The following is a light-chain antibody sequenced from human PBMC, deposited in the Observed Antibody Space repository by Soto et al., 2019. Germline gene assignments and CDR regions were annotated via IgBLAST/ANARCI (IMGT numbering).Light chain of an antibody. CDR2: RNN. CDR1: SSNIGSNT. Sequence: QSVLTQRPSASGTPGQRVTISCSGSSSNIGSNTANWYQQLPGTAPKLLIYRNNQRPSGVPDRFSGSKSGTSASLAISGLQSEDEADYFCAAWDDSLNGHVFGTGTKVTVL. V-gene: IGLV1-44*01. CDR3: AAWDDSLNGHV. J-gene: IGLJ1*01.